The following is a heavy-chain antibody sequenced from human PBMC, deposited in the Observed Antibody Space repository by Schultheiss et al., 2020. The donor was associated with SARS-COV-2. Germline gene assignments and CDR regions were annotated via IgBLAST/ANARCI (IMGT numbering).Heavy chain of an antibody. CDR2: IYYSGST. J-gene: IGHJ4*02. CDR1: GGSFSGYY. V-gene: IGHV4-59*01. CDR3: ARGAEPGLGY. D-gene: IGHD1-14*01. Sequence: SETLSLTCAVYGGSFSGYYWSWIRQPPGKGLEWIGYIYYSGSTNYSPSLKSRVTISVDTSKNQFSLKLSSVTAADTAVYYCARGAEPGLGYWGQGTLVTVSS.